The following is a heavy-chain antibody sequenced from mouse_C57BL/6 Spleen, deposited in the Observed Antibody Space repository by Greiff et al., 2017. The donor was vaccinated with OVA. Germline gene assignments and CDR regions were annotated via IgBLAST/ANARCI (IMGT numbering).Heavy chain of an antibody. CDR1: GYKFTDYY. V-gene: IGHV1-19*01. CDR2: INPYNGGT. J-gene: IGHJ2*01. D-gene: IGHD1-1*01. CDR3: ARGGNYYGGSSDY. Sequence: EVQLQQSGPVLVKPGASVKMSCTASGYKFTDYYMNWVKQSHGKSLEWIGVINPYNGGTSYNQKFQGKATLTADTSSSTAYLELNSLTSEDSAVSYCARGGNYYGGSSDYWGQGTTLTVSS.